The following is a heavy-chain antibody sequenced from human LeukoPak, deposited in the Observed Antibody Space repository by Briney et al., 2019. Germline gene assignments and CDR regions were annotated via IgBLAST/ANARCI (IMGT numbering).Heavy chain of an antibody. Sequence: SETLSLTCTVSGSSMNNFYWTWIRQPAGKGLEWIGRIQTSGSTNYNPSLRSPVTMSLDTSKNQFSLSLSSVTAADTAVYYCARGHSGSYYGYWGQGTLVTVSS. V-gene: IGHV4-4*07. CDR2: IQTSGST. D-gene: IGHD1-26*01. CDR1: GSSMNNFY. CDR3: ARGHSGSYYGY. J-gene: IGHJ4*02.